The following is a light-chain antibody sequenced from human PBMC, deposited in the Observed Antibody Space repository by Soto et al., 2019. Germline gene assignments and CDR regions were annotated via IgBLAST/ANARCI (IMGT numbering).Light chain of an antibody. CDR3: QQYGSTPTYT. CDR2: GAS. V-gene: IGKV3-20*01. CDR1: QSASSSY. J-gene: IGKJ2*01. Sequence: EIVLTQSPGTLSLSPGERATLSCRASQSASSSYLAWYQQKPGQAPRLLIYGASSRATAIADRFSGSGSGTDFTLTISRLEPEDFAGYYCQQYGSTPTYTFGQGTKLEIK.